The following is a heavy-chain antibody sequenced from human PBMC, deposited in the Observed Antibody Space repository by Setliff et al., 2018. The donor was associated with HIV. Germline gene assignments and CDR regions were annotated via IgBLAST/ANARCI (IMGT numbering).Heavy chain of an antibody. J-gene: IGHJ4*02. D-gene: IGHD3-16*02. CDR3: ARGYPIGLYYFDY. CDR1: GFTFSSYN. V-gene: IGHV3-21*01. Sequence: PGGSLRLSCAASGFTFSSYNMNWVRQAPGKGLEWVSSISSGSGYIYYADSVKGRFTISRDTPKNTLYLQMNNLRVEDTAVYYCARGYPIGLYYFDYWGQGTLVTVSS. CDR2: ISSGSGYI.